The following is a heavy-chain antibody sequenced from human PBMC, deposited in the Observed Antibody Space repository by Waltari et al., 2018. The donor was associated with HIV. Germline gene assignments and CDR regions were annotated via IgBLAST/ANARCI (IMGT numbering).Heavy chain of an antibody. CDR2: IKQDGSEK. J-gene: IGHJ4*02. V-gene: IGHV3-7*04. CDR1: GFTFSSYW. CDR3: ARGGFYGSGSKVN. Sequence: EVQLVESGGGLVQPGGSLRRSCAASGFTFSSYWMSWVRQAPGKGLEWVANIKQDGSEKYYVDYVNGRFTTSRDNAENSLYLQMNSLRAEDTAVYYCARGGFYGSGSKVNWGQGTLVTVSS. D-gene: IGHD3-10*01.